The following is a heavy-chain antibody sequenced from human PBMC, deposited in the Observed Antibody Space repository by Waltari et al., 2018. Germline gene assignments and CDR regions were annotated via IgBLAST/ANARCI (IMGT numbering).Heavy chain of an antibody. J-gene: IGHJ4*02. CDR1: GFTFSTFA. CDR3: AKDVGDAARQALDY. CDR2: LNPGGGTT. Sequence: EVQLLESGGGLVQPGGSLRLSCADSGFTFSTFAMNWVRQAPGKGLEWVSALNPGGGTTYYADAVKGRFTISRDNSKNTLYLQMNSLTAEDTALYCCAKDVGDAARQALDYWGQGALVTVSP. D-gene: IGHD6-6*01. V-gene: IGHV3-23*01.